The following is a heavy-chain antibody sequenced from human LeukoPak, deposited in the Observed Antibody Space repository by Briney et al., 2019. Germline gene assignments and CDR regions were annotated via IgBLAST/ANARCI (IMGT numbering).Heavy chain of an antibody. V-gene: IGHV4-61*02. D-gene: IGHD6-19*01. J-gene: IGHJ2*01. CDR1: GGSISSGSYY. CDR3: ARGGLAYSSGWRHRWWYFDL. Sequence: SETLSLTCTVSGGSISSGSYYWSWIRQPAGKGLEWIGRIYTSGSTNYNPSLKSRVTISVDTSKNQFSLKLSSVTAADTAVYYCARGGLAYSSGWRHRWWYFDLWGRGTLVTVSS. CDR2: IYTSGST.